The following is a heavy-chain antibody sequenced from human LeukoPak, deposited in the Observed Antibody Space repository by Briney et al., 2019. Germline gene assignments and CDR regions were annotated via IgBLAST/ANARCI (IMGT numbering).Heavy chain of an antibody. V-gene: IGHV3-53*01. Sequence: PGGSLRLSCAASGFTVSSNYMSWVRQAPGKGLEWVSVIYSGGSTYYADSVKGRFTISSDNSKNTLYLQMNSLRAEDTAVYYCARVGYSNYPTPDYWGQGTLVTVSS. CDR3: ARVGYSNYPTPDY. D-gene: IGHD4-11*01. J-gene: IGHJ4*02. CDR2: IYSGGST. CDR1: GFTVSSNY.